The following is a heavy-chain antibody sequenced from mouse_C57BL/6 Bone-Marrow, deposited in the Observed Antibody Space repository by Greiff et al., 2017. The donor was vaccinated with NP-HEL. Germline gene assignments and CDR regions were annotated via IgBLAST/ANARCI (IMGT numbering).Heavy chain of an antibody. V-gene: IGHV3-6*01. CDR1: GYSITSGYY. D-gene: IGHD1-1*01. CDR3: ARIYYGSSPYYFDY. J-gene: IGHJ2*01. Sequence: EVKLQESGPGLVKPSQSLSLTCSVTGYSITSGYYWNWIRQFPGNKLEWMGYISYDGSNNYNPSLKNRIITTRDTSKNQFFLKLKSVTTEDTATYYCARIYYGSSPYYFDYWGQGTTLTVSS. CDR2: ISYDGSN.